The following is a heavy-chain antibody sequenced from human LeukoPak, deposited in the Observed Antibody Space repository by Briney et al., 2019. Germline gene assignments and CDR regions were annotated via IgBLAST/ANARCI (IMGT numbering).Heavy chain of an antibody. CDR3: ARGPVPAAIDY. V-gene: IGHV4-34*01. D-gene: IGHD2-2*01. CDR1: GGSFSGYY. Sequence: SETLSLTCAVYGGSFSGYYWSWIRLPPGKGLEWIGEINHSGSTNYNPSLKSRVTISVDTSKNQFSLKLSSVTAADTAVYYCARGPVPAAIDYWGQGTLVTVSS. J-gene: IGHJ4*02. CDR2: INHSGST.